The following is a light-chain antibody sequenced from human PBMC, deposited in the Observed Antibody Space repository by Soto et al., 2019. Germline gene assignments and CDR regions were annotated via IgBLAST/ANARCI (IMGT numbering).Light chain of an antibody. V-gene: IGKV3-20*01. Sequence: EIVLTQSPGTVSLSPGERATLSGRASQSCSSSYLAWYQQKPGQAPRLLIYGASSRATGIPDRFSGSGSGTDFTLTISSLQPDDFATYYCQQYNSYSTFGQGTKVDIK. CDR1: QSCSSSY. CDR3: QQYNSYST. CDR2: GAS. J-gene: IGKJ1*01.